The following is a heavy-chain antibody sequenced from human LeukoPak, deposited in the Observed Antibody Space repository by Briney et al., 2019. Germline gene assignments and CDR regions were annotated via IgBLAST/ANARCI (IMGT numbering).Heavy chain of an antibody. CDR3: ARKTDHQTGGDY. D-gene: IGHD1-1*01. J-gene: IGHJ4*02. CDR2: IYSGGST. Sequence: QPGRSLRLSCAASGFTFSSYAMHWVRQAPGKGLEWVSLIYSGGSTSYADSVKGRFTISRDNSKNTLYLQMNSLRAEDTAVYYCARKTDHQTGGDYWGQGTLVTVSS. CDR1: GFTFSSYA. V-gene: IGHV3-66*01.